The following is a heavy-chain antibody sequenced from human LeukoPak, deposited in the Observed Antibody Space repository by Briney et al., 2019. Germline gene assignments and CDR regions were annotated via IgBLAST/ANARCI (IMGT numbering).Heavy chain of an antibody. CDR1: GFTFSSHW. V-gene: IGHV3-7*01. CDR2: LKNDGSEK. J-gene: IGHJ4*02. D-gene: IGHD5-18*01. CDR3: GRDLSGVARYTYGRGIDY. Sequence: GGSLRLSCAASGFTFSSHWMSWVRQAPGKGLEWVANLKNDGSEKYYVDSVKGRFTISRDNAKPSLYLQMNSLRGEDTAVYYCGRDLSGVARYTYGRGIDYWGQETLVTVSS.